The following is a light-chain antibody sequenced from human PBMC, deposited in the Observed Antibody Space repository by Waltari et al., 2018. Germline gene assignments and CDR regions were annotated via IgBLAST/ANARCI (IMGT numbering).Light chain of an antibody. V-gene: IGKV1-27*01. CDR3: QKYNSAPRT. J-gene: IGKJ4*01. Sequence: DIQMTQSPTSLSASVGDRVTITCRASQGISHYLAWYQQTPGKVPKLLIDDASTLQSGVPSRFSGSGSGTDFTLTISSLQAEDVATYYCQKYNSAPRTFGGGTKVEIK. CDR2: DAS. CDR1: QGISHY.